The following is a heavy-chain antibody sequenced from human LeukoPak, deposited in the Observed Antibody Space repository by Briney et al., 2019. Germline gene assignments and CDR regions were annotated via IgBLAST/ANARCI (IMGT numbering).Heavy chain of an antibody. CDR2: IDPTGSGR. J-gene: IGHJ4*02. CDR1: GLTFSTSG. Sequence: GGSLRLSCTASGLTFSTSGFNWVRQAPAKGLEWVASIDPTGSGRYHAGSIKGRFTISRDNANNFLYLQMNSLRAEDTAVYYCATETNGRHYDYWGQGTLLTVSS. V-gene: IGHV3-21*06. CDR3: ATETNGRHYDY. D-gene: IGHD1-14*01.